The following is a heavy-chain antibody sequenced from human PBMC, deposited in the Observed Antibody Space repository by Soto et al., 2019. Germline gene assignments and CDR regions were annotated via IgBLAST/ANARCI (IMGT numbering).Heavy chain of an antibody. D-gene: IGHD2-2*01. J-gene: IGHJ6*03. Sequence: GGSLRLSCAASGFTFSSYSMNWVRQAPGKGLKWVFSISSSCSYIYYADSVKGLFTISRDSAKYSLYLQMNSLRAEDTAVYYCARDLGQTDIVVVPAVGYYMDVWGKGTTVTVSS. CDR2: ISSSCSYI. CDR3: ARDLGQTDIVVVPAVGYYMDV. CDR1: GFTFSSYS. V-gene: IGHV3-21*01.